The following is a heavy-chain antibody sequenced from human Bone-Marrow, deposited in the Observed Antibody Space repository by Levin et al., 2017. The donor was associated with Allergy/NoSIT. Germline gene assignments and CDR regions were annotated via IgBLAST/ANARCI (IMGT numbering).Heavy chain of an antibody. Sequence: GESLKISCAASGFTFSDYYMSWIRQAPGKGLEWLSYIGSTGNNIYYADSVKGRFTISRDNDKSSLFLQMNSLRADDTAVYYCARDGITYGMDVWGQGTTVTVSS. CDR1: GFTFSDYY. J-gene: IGHJ6*02. CDR2: IGSTGNNI. CDR3: ARDGITYGMDV. V-gene: IGHV3-11*01. D-gene: IGHD1-14*01.